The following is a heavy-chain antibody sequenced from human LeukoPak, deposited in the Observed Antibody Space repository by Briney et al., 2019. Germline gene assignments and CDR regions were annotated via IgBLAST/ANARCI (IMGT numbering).Heavy chain of an antibody. V-gene: IGHV3-64*01. CDR1: GFTFSSYT. CDR2: ISNNGGTT. D-gene: IGHD1-26*01. Sequence: GGSLRLSCAASGFTFSSYTMHWVRQAPGKRLEYVSAISNNGGTTYYANSVKGRFTISRDNSKNTLYLQMGSLRVEDMAVYYCARVASSGTYGDYWGQGTLVTVSS. CDR3: ARVASSGTYGDY. J-gene: IGHJ4*02.